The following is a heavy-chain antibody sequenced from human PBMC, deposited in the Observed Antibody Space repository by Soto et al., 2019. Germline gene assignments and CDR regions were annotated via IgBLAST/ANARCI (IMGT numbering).Heavy chain of an antibody. CDR2: ISGSGGST. J-gene: IGHJ6*02. CDR1: GFTFSSYA. V-gene: IGHV3-23*01. Sequence: GVSLRLSCAASGFTFSSYAMSWVRQAPGKGLEWVSAISGSGGSTYYADSVKGRFTISRDNSKNTLYLQMNSLRAEDTAVYYCANGVLAAAGPRPYYYGMDVWGQGTTVTVSS. D-gene: IGHD6-13*01. CDR3: ANGVLAAAGPRPYYYGMDV.